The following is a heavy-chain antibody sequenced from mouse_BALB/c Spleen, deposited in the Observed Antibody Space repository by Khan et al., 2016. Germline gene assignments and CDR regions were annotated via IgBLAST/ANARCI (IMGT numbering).Heavy chain of an antibody. V-gene: IGHV4-1*02. J-gene: IGHJ3*01. Sequence: EVKLLESGGGLVQPGGSLKLSCAASGFDLSRYWMSWVRQAPGQGLEWIGEINPDSSTINYTPSLKDRFIISRDKAKNTLYLQVSKVRSEDTAYYYSARAGYYGYLAYWGQGTLVSVSA. CDR3: ARAGYYGYLAY. D-gene: IGHD1-1*01. CDR1: GFDLSRYW. CDR2: INPDSSTI.